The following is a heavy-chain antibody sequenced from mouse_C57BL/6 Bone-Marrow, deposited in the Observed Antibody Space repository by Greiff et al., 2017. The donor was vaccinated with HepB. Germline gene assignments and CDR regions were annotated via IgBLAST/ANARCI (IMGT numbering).Heavy chain of an antibody. Sequence: VKVVESGPELVKPGASVKISCKASGYAFSSSWMNWVKQRPGKGLEWIGRIYPGDGDTNYNGKFKGKATLTADKSSSTAYMQPSSLTSEDSAVYFCALITTVVAFDYWGQGTTLTVSS. D-gene: IGHD1-1*01. V-gene: IGHV1-82*01. CDR3: ALITTVVAFDY. CDR1: GYAFSSSW. CDR2: IYPGDGDT. J-gene: IGHJ2*01.